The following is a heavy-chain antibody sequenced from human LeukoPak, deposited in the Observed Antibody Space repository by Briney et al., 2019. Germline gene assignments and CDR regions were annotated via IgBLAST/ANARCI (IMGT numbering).Heavy chain of an antibody. J-gene: IGHJ3*02. Sequence: AGGSLRLSCAASGFTFSSYSMNWVRQAPGEGLECVSSISSSSSYIFYADSVEGRFTISRDNAKNSLYLQMNSLRAEDTAVYYCAREYYDFWSGYPPDAFDIWGQGTMVTVSS. CDR3: AREYYDFWSGYPPDAFDI. D-gene: IGHD3-3*01. CDR1: GFTFSSYS. V-gene: IGHV3-21*01. CDR2: ISSSSSYI.